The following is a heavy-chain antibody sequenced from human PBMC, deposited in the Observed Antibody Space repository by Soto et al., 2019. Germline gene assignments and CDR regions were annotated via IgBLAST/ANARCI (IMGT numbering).Heavy chain of an antibody. Sequence: SETLSLTCTVSGGSVSSGSYYWSWIRQPPGKGLEWIGYIYYSGRTNYNPSLKSRVTISVDTSKNQFPLTLSSVTAADTAVYYCARYGSRRYYFGDWGQGTLV. J-gene: IGHJ4*02. D-gene: IGHD1-26*01. CDR3: ARYGSRRYYFGD. CDR2: IYYSGRT. V-gene: IGHV4-61*01. CDR1: GGSVSSGSYY.